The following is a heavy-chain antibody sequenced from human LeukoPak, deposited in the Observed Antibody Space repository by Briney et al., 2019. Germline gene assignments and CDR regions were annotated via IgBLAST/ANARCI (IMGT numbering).Heavy chain of an antibody. CDR3: ARVGAVSSYYYYGMDV. CDR2: INPNSGGT. Sequence: ASVKVSCKASGYTFTGYYMHWVRQAPGQGLEWMGWINPNSGGTNYAQKLQGRVTMTRDTSISTAYMELSRLRSDDTAVYYCARVGAVSSYYYYGMDVWGQGTTVTVSS. V-gene: IGHV1-2*02. J-gene: IGHJ6*02. D-gene: IGHD3-16*01. CDR1: GYTFTGYY.